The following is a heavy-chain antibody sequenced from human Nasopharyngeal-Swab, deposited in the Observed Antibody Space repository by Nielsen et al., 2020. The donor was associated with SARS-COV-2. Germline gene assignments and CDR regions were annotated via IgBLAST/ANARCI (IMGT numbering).Heavy chain of an antibody. J-gene: IGHJ4*02. D-gene: IGHD6-13*01. CDR2: IIPIFGTA. CDR1: GYTFTSYA. Sequence: SVKVSCKASGYTFTSYAISWVRQAPGQGLEWMGGIIPIFGTANYAQKFQGRVTITADESTSTAYMELSSLRSEDTAVYFCARRGGSSWKQEGYYFDYWGQGTLVTVSS. V-gene: IGHV1-69*13. CDR3: ARRGGSSWKQEGYYFDY.